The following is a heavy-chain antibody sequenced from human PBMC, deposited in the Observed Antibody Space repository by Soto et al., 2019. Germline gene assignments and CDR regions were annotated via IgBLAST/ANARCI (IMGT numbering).Heavy chain of an antibody. CDR1: GFTFSSYN. D-gene: IGHD3-22*01. Sequence: GGSLRLSCAASGFTFSSYNMNWVRQAPGKGLEWVSYISSSGSTIYYADSVKGRFTISRDNAKNPLYLQMNSLRAEDTAVYYCARVAYYYDSSGYFYWGQGTLVTVSS. CDR2: ISSSGSTI. J-gene: IGHJ4*02. CDR3: ARVAYYYDSSGYFY. V-gene: IGHV3-48*01.